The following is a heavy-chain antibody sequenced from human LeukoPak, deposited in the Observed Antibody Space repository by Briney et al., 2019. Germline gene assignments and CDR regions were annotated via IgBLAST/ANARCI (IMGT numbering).Heavy chain of an antibody. V-gene: IGHV4-39*07. Sequence: PSETLSLTCTVSGVSISSSSYYWGWIRQPPGKGLEWIGSIYYSGSTYYNPSLKSRVTISVDTSKNQFSLKLSSVTAADTAVYYCARGYYGSGSYYNHAFDIWGQGTMVTVSS. D-gene: IGHD3-10*01. J-gene: IGHJ3*02. CDR1: GVSISSSSYY. CDR2: IYYSGST. CDR3: ARGYYGSGSYYNHAFDI.